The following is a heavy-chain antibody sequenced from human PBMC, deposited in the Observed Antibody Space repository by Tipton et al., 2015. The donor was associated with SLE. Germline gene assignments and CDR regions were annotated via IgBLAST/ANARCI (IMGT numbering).Heavy chain of an antibody. CDR2: IYYSGST. J-gene: IGHJ2*01. CDR3: ARGGLGWYFDL. CDR1: GGSISSYY. V-gene: IGHV4-59*08. Sequence: TLSLTCTVSGGSISSYYWSWIRQPPGKGLEWIGYIYYSGSTYYNPSLKSRVTISVDTSKNQFSLKLSSVTAADTAVYYCARGGLGWYFDLWGRGTLVAVSS. D-gene: IGHD3/OR15-3a*01.